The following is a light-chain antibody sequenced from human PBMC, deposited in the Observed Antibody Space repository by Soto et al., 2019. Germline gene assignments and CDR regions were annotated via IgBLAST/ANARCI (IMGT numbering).Light chain of an antibody. Sequence: QSALTQPASVSGSPGQSISISCTGTSSDVGGYNFVSWYQLHPGKAPRLMIYEVSNRPSGVSHRCSGSKSGSTAFLTISGLQAEDEAEYYCSSYASSTTHYVFGPGTKLTVL. CDR2: EVS. J-gene: IGLJ1*01. V-gene: IGLV2-14*01. CDR1: SSDVGGYNF. CDR3: SSYASSTTHYV.